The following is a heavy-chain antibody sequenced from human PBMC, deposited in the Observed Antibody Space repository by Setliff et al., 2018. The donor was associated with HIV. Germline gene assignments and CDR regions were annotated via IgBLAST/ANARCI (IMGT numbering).Heavy chain of an antibody. J-gene: IGHJ4*02. Sequence: GGSLRLSCAASGFTFSSYGMHWVRQAPGKGLEWVAFIRSDESDKYYADSVKGRFTISRDNSKNTLYLQRNSLRVEDTAVYYCARETMYDSRGYLSHYFDYWGQGTPVTVSS. CDR3: ARETMYDSRGYLSHYFDY. V-gene: IGHV3-30*02. D-gene: IGHD3-22*01. CDR2: IRSDESDK. CDR1: GFTFSSYG.